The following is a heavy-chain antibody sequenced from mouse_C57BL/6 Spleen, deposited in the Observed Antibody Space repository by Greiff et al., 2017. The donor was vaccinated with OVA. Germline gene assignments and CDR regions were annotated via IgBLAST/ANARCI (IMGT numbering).Heavy chain of an antibody. D-gene: IGHD3-2*02. CDR2: IDPANGNT. V-gene: IGHV14-3*01. J-gene: IGHJ4*01. Sequence: VHVKQSVAELVRPGASVKLSCTASGFNIKNTYMHWVKQRPEQGLEWIGRIDPANGNTKYAPKFQGKATITADTSSNTAYLQLSSLTSEDTAIYYCAREEEGQLRLRTGAMDDWGQGTSVTVSS. CDR3: AREEEGQLRLRTGAMDD. CDR1: GFNIKNTY.